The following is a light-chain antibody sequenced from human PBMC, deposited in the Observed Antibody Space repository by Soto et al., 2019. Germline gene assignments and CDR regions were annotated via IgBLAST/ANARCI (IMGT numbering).Light chain of an antibody. CDR2: EVN. V-gene: IGLV2-8*01. CDR1: SSDVGNYNY. J-gene: IGLJ3*02. Sequence: QSALTQPPSASGSPGQSVXXXXXGTSSDVGNYNYVSWYQQYPGKVPKLMIYEVNKRPSGVPDRFSGSKSGNTASLTVSGLQAEDEADYYCXXXAXSNKVFGGGTKLTVL. CDR3: XXXAXSNKV.